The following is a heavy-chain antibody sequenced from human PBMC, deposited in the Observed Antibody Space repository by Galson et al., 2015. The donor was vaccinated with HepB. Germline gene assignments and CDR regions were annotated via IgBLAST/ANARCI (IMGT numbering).Heavy chain of an antibody. CDR1: GYTFTGYY. V-gene: IGHV1-2*02. Sequence: SCKASGYTFTGYYMHWVRQAPGQGLEWMGWINPNSGGTNYAQKFQGRVTMTRDTSISTAYMELSRLRSDDTAEYYCARETWERGSSWIYYYYYMDVWGKGTTVTVSS. J-gene: IGHJ6*03. CDR2: INPNSGGT. CDR3: ARETWERGSSWIYYYYYMDV. D-gene: IGHD6-13*01.